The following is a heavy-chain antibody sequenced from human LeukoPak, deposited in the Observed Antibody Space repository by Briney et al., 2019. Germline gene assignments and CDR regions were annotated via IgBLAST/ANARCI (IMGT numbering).Heavy chain of an antibody. CDR3: ARSYDSGNTCLDY. CDR1: GFTFNEYG. Sequence: GGSLRLSSTASGFTFNEYGMPWVRQAPGKGLEWVTIIWYDGGNKYYADSVRGRFTVSRDNFMNTLYLQMNSLRAEDTAVYYCARSYDSGNTCLDYWGQGTLVTVSS. V-gene: IGHV3-33*01. CDR2: IWYDGGNK. D-gene: IGHD3-22*01. J-gene: IGHJ4*02.